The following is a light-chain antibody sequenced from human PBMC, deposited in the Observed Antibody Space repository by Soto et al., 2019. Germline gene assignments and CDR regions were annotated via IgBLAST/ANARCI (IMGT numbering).Light chain of an antibody. CDR1: QSISTW. CDR2: QAS. V-gene: IGKV1-5*03. CDR3: QQYNSYST. Sequence: DIQMTQSPSTLPASVGDRVTITCRASQSISTWLAWYQQKPGKAPKLLIYQASNLESGVPSRFSGSGSGTEFTLTISNLQPDGFATYYCQQYNSYSTFGQGTKVEIK. J-gene: IGKJ1*01.